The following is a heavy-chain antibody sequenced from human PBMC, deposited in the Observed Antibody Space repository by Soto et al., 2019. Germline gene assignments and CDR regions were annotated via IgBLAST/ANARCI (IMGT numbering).Heavy chain of an antibody. Sequence: GGSLRLSCAASGFTFSSYWMHWVRQAPGKGLVWVSRINSDGSSTSYADSVKGRFTISRDNAKNTLYLQMNSLRAEDTAVYYCARACCSALLSPYGMDVWGQGTTVTVSS. CDR1: GFTFSSYW. V-gene: IGHV3-74*01. D-gene: IGHD2-15*01. CDR2: INSDGSST. J-gene: IGHJ6*02. CDR3: ARACCSALLSPYGMDV.